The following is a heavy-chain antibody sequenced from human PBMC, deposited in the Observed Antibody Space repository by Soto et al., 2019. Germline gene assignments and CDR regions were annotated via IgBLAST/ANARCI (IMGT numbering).Heavy chain of an antibody. V-gene: IGHV3-7*01. D-gene: IGHD3-10*01. CDR2: IKQDGSEK. CDR1: GFTFSSYW. Sequence: GGSLRLSCAASGFTFSSYWMSWVRQAPGKGLERVANIKQDGSEKYYVDSVKGRFTISRDNAKNSLYLQMNSLRAEDTAVYYCASDTSGSPTLAAFDIWGQGTMVTVSS. J-gene: IGHJ3*02. CDR3: ASDTSGSPTLAAFDI.